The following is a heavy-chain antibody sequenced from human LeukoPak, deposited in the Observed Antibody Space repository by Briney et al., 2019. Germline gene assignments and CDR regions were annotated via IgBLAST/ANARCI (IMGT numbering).Heavy chain of an antibody. CDR1: GCSFSRYS. Sequence: GSPKPPCRATGCSFSRYSMEWVRQAPGKGLEWVSSISSSSSFIYYADSVKGRFTISRDNAKNSLYLQMNSLRAEDTAVYYCATEMATTEYYFDYWGQGTLVTVSS. D-gene: IGHD5-24*01. V-gene: IGHV3-21*01. J-gene: IGHJ4*02. CDR3: ATEMATTEYYFDY. CDR2: ISSSSSFI.